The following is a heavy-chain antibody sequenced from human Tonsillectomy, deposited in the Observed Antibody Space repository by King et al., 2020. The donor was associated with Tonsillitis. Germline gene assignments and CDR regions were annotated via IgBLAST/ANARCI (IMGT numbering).Heavy chain of an antibody. J-gene: IGHJ4*02. V-gene: IGHV3-30*18. CDR1: GFTFSSYG. Sequence: QLVQSGGGVVQPGRSLRLSCAASGFTFSSYGMHWVRQAPGKGLEWVAVTSYDGSNKYYADSVKGRFTISRDNSKNTLYLQMNSLRAEDTAVYYCANFATRAGYCSGGSCYPFDYWGQGTLVTVSS. D-gene: IGHD2-15*01. CDR2: TSYDGSNK. CDR3: ANFATRAGYCSGGSCYPFDY.